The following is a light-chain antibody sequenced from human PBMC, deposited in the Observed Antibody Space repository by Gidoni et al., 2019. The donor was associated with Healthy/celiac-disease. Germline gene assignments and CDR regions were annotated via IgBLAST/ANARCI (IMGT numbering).Light chain of an antibody. V-gene: IGKV3-11*01. Sequence: EIVLTQSPATLSLSPGERATISCGASQSVSSYLSWYQQKPGQAPRLLIYDASNRATGIPARFSGSGSGTDFTLTISSLEPEDFAVYYCQQRSNWPWTFGQGTKVEIK. CDR3: QQRSNWPWT. CDR1: QSVSSY. CDR2: DAS. J-gene: IGKJ1*01.